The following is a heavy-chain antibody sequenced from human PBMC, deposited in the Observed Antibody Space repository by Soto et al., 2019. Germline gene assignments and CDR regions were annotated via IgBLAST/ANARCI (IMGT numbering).Heavy chain of an antibody. D-gene: IGHD5-12*01. J-gene: IGHJ4*02. CDR2: IWSDGSNK. CDR1: GFTFNTYG. Sequence: HPGGSLRLSCAASGFTFNTYGMHWVRQAPGKGLEWVAVIWSDGSNKFYADTVKGRFTISRDNSKNTLYLQMNSLRAEDTAVYYCARAMRRDGYGAFDYWGRGTLVTVSS. V-gene: IGHV3-33*01. CDR3: ARAMRRDGYGAFDY.